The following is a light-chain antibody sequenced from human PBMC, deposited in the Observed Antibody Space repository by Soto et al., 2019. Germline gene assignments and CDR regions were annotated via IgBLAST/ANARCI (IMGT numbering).Light chain of an antibody. Sequence: DIQMTKSPSSVSASVEDRVTITCRASQDVGTWFAWDQQKPGKAPKLLIYSASSLRSGVPSRFSGSRSRADFTPNIRSLQPEDFATYFCQQADRFPLTFGGGTKGDIK. CDR3: QQADRFPLT. CDR1: QDVGTW. J-gene: IGKJ4*01. CDR2: SAS. V-gene: IGKV1-12*01.